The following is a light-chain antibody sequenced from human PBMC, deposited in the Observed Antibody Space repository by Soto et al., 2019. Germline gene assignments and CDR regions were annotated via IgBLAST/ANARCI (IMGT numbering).Light chain of an antibody. Sequence: NFMLTQPHSVSESPGKTVTISCTRSSGSIASNYVQWYQQRPGSSPTIVIYEDNQRPSGGPDRFSGSIDSSSNSASLTISGLKTEDEADYCCQSYDSSNQVFGGGTKLTVL. J-gene: IGLJ3*02. CDR2: EDN. V-gene: IGLV6-57*01. CDR1: SGSIASNY. CDR3: QSYDSSNQV.